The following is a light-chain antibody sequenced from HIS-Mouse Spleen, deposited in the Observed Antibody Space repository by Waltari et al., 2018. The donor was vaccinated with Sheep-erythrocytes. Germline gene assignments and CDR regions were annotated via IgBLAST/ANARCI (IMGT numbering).Light chain of an antibody. CDR1: KSGDRY. CDR3: QAWGSSTAV. Sequence: SYELTQPPSVSVSPGQTASIPCPGDKSGDRYACWYQQKPAPSPVLVIYQDSKRPSGLAERFCGTNSGTTATLTVSGTQAMDEADYYCQAWGSSTAVFGGGTKLTVL. CDR2: QDS. V-gene: IGLV3-1*01. J-gene: IGLJ2*01.